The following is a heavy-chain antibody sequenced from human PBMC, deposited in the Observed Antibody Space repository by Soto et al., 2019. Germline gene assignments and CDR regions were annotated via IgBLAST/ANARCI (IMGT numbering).Heavy chain of an antibody. CDR1: GDTFNFYT. D-gene: IGHD3-10*01. Sequence: QVQLVQSGAEVKKPGSSVRVSCKASGDTFNFYTIHWVRQAPGQGLEWLGRIIPMVGMSNYAQRFQVRVTMIADKSTSTVYMQLSSLRSEDTALYYCATSYGSGSRPFDNWGQGTLVSVSS. CDR3: ATSYGSGSRPFDN. CDR2: IIPMVGMS. J-gene: IGHJ5*02. V-gene: IGHV1-69*02.